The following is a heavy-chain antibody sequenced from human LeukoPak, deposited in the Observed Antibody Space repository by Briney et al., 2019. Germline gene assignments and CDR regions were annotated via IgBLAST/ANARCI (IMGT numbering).Heavy chain of an antibody. CDR3: ARDTRYSYGSGSYTMFDY. J-gene: IGHJ4*02. CDR2: ISSSGSTI. V-gene: IGHV3-48*03. D-gene: IGHD3-10*01. Sequence: GGSLRLSCAASGFTFSTYEMNWVRQAPGRGLEWVSYISSSGSTIHYAHSVKGRFTVSRDNAKNSLYLQMNSLRAEDTAVYYSARDTRYSYGSGSYTMFDYWGQGTLVTVSS. CDR1: GFTFSTYE.